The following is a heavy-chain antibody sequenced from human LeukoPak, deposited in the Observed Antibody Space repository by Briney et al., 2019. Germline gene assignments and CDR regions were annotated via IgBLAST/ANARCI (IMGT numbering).Heavy chain of an antibody. J-gene: IGHJ4*02. V-gene: IGHV4-59*08. Sequence: SETLSLTCTVSGGSISSYYWSWIRQPPGMGLEWIGYIYYSGSTNYNPSLKSRVTISVDTSKNQFSLKLSSVTAADTAVYYCARLVDYGDSFDYWGQGTLVTVSS. CDR3: ARLVDYGDSFDY. CDR2: IYYSGST. D-gene: IGHD4-17*01. CDR1: GGSISSYY.